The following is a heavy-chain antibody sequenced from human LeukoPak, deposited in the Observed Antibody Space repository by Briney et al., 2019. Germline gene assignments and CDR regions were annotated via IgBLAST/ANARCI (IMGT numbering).Heavy chain of an antibody. Sequence: SGTLSLTCAVSGGSISSSNWWSWVRQPPGKGLEWIGEIYHSGSTNYNPSLKSRVTMSLDMSKSQFSLKLNSVTAADTAVYYCAKEGMIRGVIDYWGQGALVTVSS. J-gene: IGHJ4*02. CDR1: GGSISSSNW. D-gene: IGHD3-10*01. CDR3: AKEGMIRGVIDY. V-gene: IGHV4-4*02. CDR2: IYHSGST.